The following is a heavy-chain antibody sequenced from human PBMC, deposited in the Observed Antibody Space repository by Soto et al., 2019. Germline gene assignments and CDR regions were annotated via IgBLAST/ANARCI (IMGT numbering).Heavy chain of an antibody. J-gene: IGHJ5*02. V-gene: IGHV1-3*01. CDR1: GYTFTRYT. CDR2: INPDNGNT. Sequence: ASVKVSCKASGYTFTRYTMTWVRQAPGQRLEWMGWINPDNGNTKSSQKFQDRVIITRDTSASTAYMDLSSLRSEDTAVYYCARGIATGQLDPWGQGTLVTVSS. D-gene: IGHD2-15*01. CDR3: ARGIATGQLDP.